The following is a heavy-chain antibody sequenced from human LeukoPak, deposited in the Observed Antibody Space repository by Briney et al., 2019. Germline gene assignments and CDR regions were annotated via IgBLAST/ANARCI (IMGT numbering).Heavy chain of an antibody. CDR1: GGSISSSSYY. V-gene: IGHV4-39*07. Sequence: SETLSLTCTVSGGSISSSSYYWGWIRQPPGKGLEWIGSIYYSGSTYYNPSLKSRVTISVDTSKNQFSLKLSSVTAADTAVYYCAREYYDILTGYLYFDYWGQGTLVTVSS. CDR2: IYYSGST. D-gene: IGHD3-9*01. J-gene: IGHJ4*02. CDR3: AREYYDILTGYLYFDY.